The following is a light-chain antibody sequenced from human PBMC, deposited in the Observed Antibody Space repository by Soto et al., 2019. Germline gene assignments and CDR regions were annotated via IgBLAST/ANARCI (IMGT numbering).Light chain of an antibody. Sequence: EILLTQSPATLSVSPVERATLSCRASRGVNSNLAWYQHKPGQAPRLLIYGASTRATGIPGRFSGSESGTEFTLTISSLQPDDFATYSCQHYTSYSEAFGQGTKVDIK. CDR3: QHYTSYSEA. V-gene: IGKV3-15*01. J-gene: IGKJ1*01. CDR2: GAS. CDR1: RGVNSN.